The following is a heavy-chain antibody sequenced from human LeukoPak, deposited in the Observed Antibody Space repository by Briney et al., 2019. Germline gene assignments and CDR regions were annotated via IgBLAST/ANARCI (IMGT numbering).Heavy chain of an antibody. Sequence: SETLSLTCTVSGDSISSGDYYWSWIRQPAGKGLEWLGRISRSGSTNYNPSLKSRVTISVDTSKNQFSLKLSSVTAADTAVYFCARGPYSYDSSGAFDIWGQGTMVTVSS. V-gene: IGHV4-61*02. J-gene: IGHJ3*02. CDR3: ARGPYSYDSSGAFDI. CDR2: ISRSGST. D-gene: IGHD3-22*01. CDR1: GDSISSGDYY.